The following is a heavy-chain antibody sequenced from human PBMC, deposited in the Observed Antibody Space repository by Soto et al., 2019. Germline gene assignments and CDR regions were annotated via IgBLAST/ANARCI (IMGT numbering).Heavy chain of an antibody. CDR3: ARDLLLSSGGTWYSGGFDY. CDR2: ISSRSIYI. CDR1: GFTFSTYS. J-gene: IGHJ4*02. D-gene: IGHD2-15*01. Sequence: VGSLRLSCAASGFTFSTYSMNWVRQAPGKGLEWVSSISSRSIYIYYADSVKGRFTISRDDAKNSLYLQVNSLRAEDTAVYYCARDLLLSSGGTWYSGGFDYWGQGTLVTVSS. V-gene: IGHV3-21*01.